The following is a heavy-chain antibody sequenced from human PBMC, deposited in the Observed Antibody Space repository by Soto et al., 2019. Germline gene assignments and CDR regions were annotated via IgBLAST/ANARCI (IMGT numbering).Heavy chain of an antibody. CDR2: ISYDATNK. V-gene: IGHV3-30*18. CDR1: GFTFSGYG. D-gene: IGHD5-12*01. J-gene: IGHJ6*02. Sequence: GGSLRLSCAASGFTFSGYGMHWVRQAPGKGLEWVAVISYDATNKYYADSVKGRFTISRDNSKNTLDLRMNSLRAEDTAVYYCAKGGDGYNPISYYYGMDVWGQGTTVTVSS. CDR3: AKGGDGYNPISYYYGMDV.